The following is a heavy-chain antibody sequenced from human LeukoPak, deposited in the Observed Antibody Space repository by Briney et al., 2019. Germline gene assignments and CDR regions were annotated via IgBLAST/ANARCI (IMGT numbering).Heavy chain of an antibody. CDR1: GFTFSSYG. CDR2: IWYDGSNK. J-gene: IGHJ6*03. Sequence: PGRSLRLSCAASGFTFSSYGMHWVRQAPGKGLEWVAVIWYDGSNKYYADSVKGRFTISRDNSKNTLYLQMNSLRAQDSAVYYCARDPRKVVVHPFRPFYMDLWGGGITVTVS. V-gene: IGHV3-33*01. CDR3: ARDPRKVVVHPFRPFYMDL. D-gene: IGHD2-21*01.